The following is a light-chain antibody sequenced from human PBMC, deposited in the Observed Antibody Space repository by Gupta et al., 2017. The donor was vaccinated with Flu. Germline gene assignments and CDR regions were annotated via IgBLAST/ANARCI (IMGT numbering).Light chain of an antibody. Sequence: SVTPGEPASISCRSSQSLLHSNGYNYLDWYVQKPGQSPQLLIYLASNRASGVPERFSGSGSGTDFTLKISRGVADDVGVYYGMQALQTPTFGPGTKVDLK. CDR2: LAS. V-gene: IGKV2-28*01. J-gene: IGKJ3*01. CDR3: MQALQTPT. CDR1: QSLLHSNGYNY.